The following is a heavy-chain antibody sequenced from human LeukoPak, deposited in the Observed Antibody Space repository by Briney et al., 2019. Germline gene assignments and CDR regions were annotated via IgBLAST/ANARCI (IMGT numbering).Heavy chain of an antibody. Sequence: GGSLRLSCAASGFTFDDYAMHWVRQAPGKGLEWVSSLSWNSGNIGYADSVKGRFTISRDNAKNSLYLQMNSLRAEDTAVYYCARRGYCSSTSCYFASALDYWGQGTLVTVSS. D-gene: IGHD2-2*01. CDR1: GFTFDDYA. CDR3: ARRGYCSSTSCYFASALDY. V-gene: IGHV3-9*01. J-gene: IGHJ4*02. CDR2: LSWNSGNI.